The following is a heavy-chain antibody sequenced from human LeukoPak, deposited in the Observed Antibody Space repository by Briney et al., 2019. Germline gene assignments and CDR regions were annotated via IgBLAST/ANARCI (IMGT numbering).Heavy chain of an antibody. CDR2: IYYSGST. V-gene: IGHV4-59*08. CDR1: GFTFSSYA. D-gene: IGHD6-13*01. Sequence: GSLRLSCAASGFTFSSYAMSWIRQPPGKGLEWIGYIYYSGSTNYNPSLKSRVTISVDTSKNQFSLKLSSVTAADTAVYYCARVYSSSWFHAAFDIWGQGTMVTVSS. J-gene: IGHJ3*02. CDR3: ARVYSSSWFHAAFDI.